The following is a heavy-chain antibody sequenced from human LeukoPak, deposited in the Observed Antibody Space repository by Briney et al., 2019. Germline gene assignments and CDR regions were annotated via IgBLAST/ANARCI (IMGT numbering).Heavy chain of an antibody. D-gene: IGHD3-22*01. Sequence: SETLSLTCAVSGGSIISTNWWSWVRQPPGKGLEWIGSIYYSGSTYYNPSLKSRVTISVDTSKNHFSLKLSSVTAADTALYYCASHYDSTSSFDYWGQGTLVTVSS. J-gene: IGHJ4*02. CDR3: ASHYDSTSSFDY. CDR2: IYYSGST. CDR1: GGSIISTNW. V-gene: IGHV4-39*02.